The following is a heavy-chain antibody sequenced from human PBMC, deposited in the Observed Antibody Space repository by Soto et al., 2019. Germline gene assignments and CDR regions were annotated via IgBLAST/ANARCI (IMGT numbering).Heavy chain of an antibody. CDR1: GDSVSSNSAA. J-gene: IGHJ5*02. V-gene: IGHV6-1*01. CDR3: ARDEDEYLGLNH. CDR2: TYYRSKWYN. Sequence: PSQTLSLTCAISGDSVSSNSAAWNWIRQSPSRGLEWLGRTYYRSKWYNDYTSSVRSRISIDPDTAKNQFSLQLRSVTPEDTAVYYRARDEDEYLGLNHWGQGIPVTVSS. D-gene: IGHD2-2*01.